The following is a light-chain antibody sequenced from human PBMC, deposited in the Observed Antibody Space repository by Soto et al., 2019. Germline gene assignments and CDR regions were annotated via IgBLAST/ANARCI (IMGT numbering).Light chain of an antibody. Sequence: EIVLTRSPGTVSLSPGERATLSCRASQSVSSSSLAWYQQRPGQAPRLLIFTASSRATGTPDRFSGSGSGTDFTLTISRLEPEDFAVYYCQQRSNWFLTFGGGTKVDIK. CDR3: QQRSNWFLT. J-gene: IGKJ4*01. CDR1: QSVSSSS. V-gene: IGKV3D-20*02. CDR2: TAS.